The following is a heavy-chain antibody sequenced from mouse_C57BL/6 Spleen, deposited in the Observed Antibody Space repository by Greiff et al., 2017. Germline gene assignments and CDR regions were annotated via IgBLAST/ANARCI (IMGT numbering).Heavy chain of an antibody. J-gene: IGHJ4*01. V-gene: IGHV5-15*01. CDR3: ARGSSNYAMDY. D-gene: IGHD1-1*01. CDR2: ISNLAYSI. CDR1: GFTFSDYG. Sequence: EVKLVESGGGLVQPGGSLKLSCAASGFTFSDYGMAWVRQAPRKGPEWVAFISNLAYSIYYADTVTGGFTISRENAKNTLYLEMSSLRSEDTAMYYCARGSSNYAMDYWGQGTSVTVSS.